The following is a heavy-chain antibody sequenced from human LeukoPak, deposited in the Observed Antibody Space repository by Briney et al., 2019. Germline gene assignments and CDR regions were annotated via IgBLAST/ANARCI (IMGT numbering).Heavy chain of an antibody. CDR1: GFTFSTYG. J-gene: IGHJ4*02. CDR2: ITASGGGT. D-gene: IGHD4-23*01. Sequence: GSLRLSCAASGFTFSTYGMTWVRQAPGKGLEWVSAITASGGGTYYAASVKGRFTISRDHSKSTLYLQMNSLRAEDTAIYYCAKWDRDYGGSHYLDYWGQGTLVTVSA. V-gene: IGHV3-23*01. CDR3: AKWDRDYGGSHYLDY.